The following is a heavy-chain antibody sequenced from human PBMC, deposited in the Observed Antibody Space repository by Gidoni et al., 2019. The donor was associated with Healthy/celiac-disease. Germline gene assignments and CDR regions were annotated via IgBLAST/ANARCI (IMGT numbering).Heavy chain of an antibody. J-gene: IGHJ4*02. CDR3: ARADSVSSGGSCAY. V-gene: IGHV1-69*01. CDR1: GGPFSSSA. CDR2: IIPICGTA. Sequence: QVQLVQSGAEVKKPGSSVKVSCKASGGPFSSSAISWVRQAPGQGFEWMGGIIPICGTANYAQKFQGRVTITADESTSTAYMELSSLRSEDTAVYYCARADSVSSGGSCAYWGQGTLVTVSS. D-gene: IGHD2-15*01.